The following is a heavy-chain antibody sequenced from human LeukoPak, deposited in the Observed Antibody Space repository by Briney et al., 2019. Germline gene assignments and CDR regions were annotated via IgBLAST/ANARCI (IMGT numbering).Heavy chain of an antibody. CDR3: AKHLNIRAGYYFDY. J-gene: IGHJ4*02. Sequence: HPGGSLRLSCAASGFTFSSYGMHWVRQAPGKGLEWVAVISYDGSNKYYADSVKGRFTISRDNSKNTLYLQMNSLRAEDTAVYYCAKHLNIRAGYYFDYWGQGTLVTVPS. CDR1: GFTFSSYG. CDR2: ISYDGSNK. V-gene: IGHV3-30*18. D-gene: IGHD2/OR15-2a*01.